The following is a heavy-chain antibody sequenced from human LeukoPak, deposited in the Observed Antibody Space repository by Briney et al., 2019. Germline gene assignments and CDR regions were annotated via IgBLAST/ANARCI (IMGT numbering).Heavy chain of an antibody. J-gene: IGHJ6*03. V-gene: IGHV4-4*09. CDR2: IHTSGST. CDR3: PRHLSSTSYPLYYHLDV. Sequence: AETLSLTCTVSGSSISGYYGSWLRQPPGKELEWIGYIHTSGSTRFHPSLQSRVTLSFDTSKDQFSLKLTSLTAADTAVYYCPRHLSSTSYPLYYHLDVWGKGTTLTVSS. CDR1: GSSISGYY. D-gene: IGHD2-2*02.